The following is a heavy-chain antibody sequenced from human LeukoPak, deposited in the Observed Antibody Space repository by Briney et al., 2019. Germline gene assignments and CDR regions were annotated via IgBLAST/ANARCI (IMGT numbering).Heavy chain of an antibody. J-gene: IGHJ4*02. V-gene: IGHV4-59*01. CDR1: GGSISPNY. CDR3: ARGRLSDYTFWSGYKELDY. D-gene: IGHD3-3*01. CDR2: IYYSGSS. Sequence: PSETLSLTCIGPGGSISPNYWTWIRQTPGKGLEWIDYIYYSGSSDYNPSLKSRVTFSLDSSKNQFSLNLTSVTAADTAVYYCARGRLSDYTFWSGYKELDYWGQGTLVTVSS.